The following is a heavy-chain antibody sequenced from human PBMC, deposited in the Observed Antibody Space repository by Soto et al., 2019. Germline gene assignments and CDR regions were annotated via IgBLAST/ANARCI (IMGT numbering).Heavy chain of an antibody. CDR3: ARHISSGRLEPYYYYYGMDV. V-gene: IGHV5-10-1*01. D-gene: IGHD6-19*01. CDR2: IDPSDSYT. Sequence: GESLKISCKGSGYSFTSYWISWVRQMPGKGLEWMGRIDPSDSYTNYSPSFQGHVTISADKSISTAYLQWSSLKASDTAMYYCARHISSGRLEPYYYYYGMDVWGQGTTVTVSS. CDR1: GYSFTSYW. J-gene: IGHJ6*02.